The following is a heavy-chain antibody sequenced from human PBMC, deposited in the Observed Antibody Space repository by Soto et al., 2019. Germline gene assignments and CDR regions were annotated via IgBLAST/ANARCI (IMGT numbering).Heavy chain of an antibody. CDR1: GFTFSSFG. CDR2: ISYDGSNK. V-gene: IGHV3-30*03. CDR3: ARLYYYDSSGYSTSSAFDI. D-gene: IGHD3-22*01. Sequence: QVQLVESGGGVVQPGRSLRLSCAASGFTFSSFGMHWVRQAPGKGLEWVAVISYDGSNKYYADSVKGRFTISRDNSKNTLYLQMNSLRAEDTAVYYCARLYYYDSSGYSTSSAFDIWGQGTMVTVSS. J-gene: IGHJ3*02.